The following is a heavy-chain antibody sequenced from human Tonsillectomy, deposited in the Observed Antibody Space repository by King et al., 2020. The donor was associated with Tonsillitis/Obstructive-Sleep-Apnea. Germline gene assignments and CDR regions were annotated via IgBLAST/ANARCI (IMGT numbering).Heavy chain of an antibody. V-gene: IGHV4-34*01. D-gene: IGHD2-2*01. CDR1: GGSFSGYY. J-gene: IGHJ6*03. CDR3: ARRAIVVVPAAMGFRNYYYYYMDV. CDR2: INHSGST. Sequence: VQLQQWGAGLLKPSETLSLTCAVYGGSFSGYYWSWIRQPPGKGLEWIGEINHSGSTNYNPSLKSRVTISVDTSKNQFSLKLSSVTAADTAVYYCARRAIVVVPAAMGFRNYYYYYMDVWGKGTTVTASS.